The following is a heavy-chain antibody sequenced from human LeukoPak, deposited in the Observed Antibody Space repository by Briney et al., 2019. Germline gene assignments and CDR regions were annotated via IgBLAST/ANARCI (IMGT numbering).Heavy chain of an antibody. Sequence: GGPLRLSCAASGFTFSSYGMQWVRQAPGKGLEWVATIWYDGTNKYYAESVRGRFTISRDNSKNTLYLQMNSLRAEDTAVYYCARAGLRIGENHYFMEVWGKGTTVTVSS. CDR1: GFTFSSYG. V-gene: IGHV3-33*01. J-gene: IGHJ6*04. D-gene: IGHD3-10*01. CDR2: IWYDGTNK. CDR3: ARAGLRIGENHYFMEV.